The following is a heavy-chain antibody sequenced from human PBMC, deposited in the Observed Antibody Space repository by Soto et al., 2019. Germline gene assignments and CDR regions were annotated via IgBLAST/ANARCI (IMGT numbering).Heavy chain of an antibody. V-gene: IGHV3-33*01. D-gene: IGHD4-17*01. Sequence: QVQLVESGGGVVQPGRSLRLSCSASGFIFSSYGMHWVRQAPGKGLEWVAIVWYDGTNKYYADSVKGRFTISRDNSKNTLYLQMNSLRGEDTDVYYCARDWEDYLLDYWGQGTLVTVSS. CDR3: ARDWEDYLLDY. CDR1: GFIFSSYG. J-gene: IGHJ4*02. CDR2: VWYDGTNK.